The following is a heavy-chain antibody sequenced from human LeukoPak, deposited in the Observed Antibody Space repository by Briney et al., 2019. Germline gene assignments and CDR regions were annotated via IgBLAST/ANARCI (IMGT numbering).Heavy chain of an antibody. CDR2: IYTSGST. D-gene: IGHD1-26*01. V-gene: IGHV4-4*07. Sequence: SETLSLTCTVSGGAISSYHWSWIRQPAGKGLEWIGRIYTSGSTNYNPSLKSRVTISVDTSKNQFSLKLSSVTAADTAVYYCARDVKAVGVTGTGDYWGQGTLVTVSS. J-gene: IGHJ4*02. CDR3: ARDVKAVGVTGTGDY. CDR1: GGAISSYH.